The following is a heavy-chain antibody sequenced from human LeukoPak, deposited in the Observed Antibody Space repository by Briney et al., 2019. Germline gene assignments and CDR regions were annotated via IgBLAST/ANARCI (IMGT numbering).Heavy chain of an antibody. D-gene: IGHD4-17*01. CDR2: ISDSGGYT. Sequence: GGSLRLSCAASGFTFSSYAMSWVRQAPGKGLEWVSGISDSGGYTYYADSVKGRFTISRDNSKNTLYLQMNNLRAEDTAVYYCARVNGDYVAFDIWGQGTMVTVSS. J-gene: IGHJ3*02. CDR1: GFTFSSYA. CDR3: ARVNGDYVAFDI. V-gene: IGHV3-23*01.